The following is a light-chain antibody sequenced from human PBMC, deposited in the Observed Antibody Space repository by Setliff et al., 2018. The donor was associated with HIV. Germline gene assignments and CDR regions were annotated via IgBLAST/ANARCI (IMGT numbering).Light chain of an antibody. J-gene: IGLJ2*01. CDR2: DVI. CDR1: SSDVGGYKY. V-gene: IGLV2-14*03. Sequence: SVLTQPDSVSGSPGQSITISCTGTSSDVGGYKYVSWYQQHPAKAPKLIIYDVIKRPSGISNRFSGSKSGNTASLTISGLQADDEADYYCSSFAGSGSVIFGGGTKVTVL. CDR3: SSFAGSGSVI.